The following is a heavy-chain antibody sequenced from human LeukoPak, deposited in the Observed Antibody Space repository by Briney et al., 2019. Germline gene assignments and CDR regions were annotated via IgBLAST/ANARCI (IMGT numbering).Heavy chain of an antibody. CDR2: IYYSGST. Sequence: SETLSLTCAVSGYSISSSNWWGWIRQPPGKGLAWIGYIYYSGSTNYNLSLKSRVTISVDTSKNQFSLKLSSVTAADTAVYYCARGTNYYDSSGYIGDFFDYWGQGTLVTVSS. CDR3: ARGTNYYDSSGYIGDFFDY. J-gene: IGHJ4*02. V-gene: IGHV4-28*03. D-gene: IGHD3-22*01. CDR1: GYSISSSNW.